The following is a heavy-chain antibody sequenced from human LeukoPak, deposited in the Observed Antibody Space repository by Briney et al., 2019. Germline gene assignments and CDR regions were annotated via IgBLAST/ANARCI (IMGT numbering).Heavy chain of an antibody. V-gene: IGHV4-31*03. J-gene: IGHJ4*02. CDR1: GGSISSGGYY. CDR3: ARDDPSGYYYAFDY. Sequence: SETLSLTCTVSGGSISSGGYYWSWIRQHPGKGLEWIGYIYYSGSTYYNPSLKSRVTISVDTSKNQFSLKLSSVTAADTAVYYCARDDPSGYYYAFDYWGQGTLVTVSS. CDR2: IYYSGST. D-gene: IGHD3-22*01.